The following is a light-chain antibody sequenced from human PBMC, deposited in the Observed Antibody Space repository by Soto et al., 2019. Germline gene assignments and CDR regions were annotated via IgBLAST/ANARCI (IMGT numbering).Light chain of an antibody. J-gene: IGKJ1*01. Sequence: EIVMTQSPATVSVSPGERATLSCRASQSVGINLAWYQQKPGQAPRLLIYNAFTRATGIAARFSGSGSGAEFTLTISSLQSEDFAVYYCQQYDNWPQTFGQGTKVDIK. CDR3: QQYDNWPQT. CDR2: NAF. V-gene: IGKV3-15*01. CDR1: QSVGIN.